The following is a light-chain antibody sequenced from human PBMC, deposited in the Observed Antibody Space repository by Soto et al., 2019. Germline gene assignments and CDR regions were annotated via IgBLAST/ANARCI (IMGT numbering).Light chain of an antibody. CDR2: DAS. Sequence: EIVLTQSPATLSLSPGERATLSCRASQSVSSYLAWYQQKPGQAPRLLIYDASNSATGIPARFSGSGSGTVFTLTISSLEPEDFAVYYSKQRRAFGGGTKVEIK. CDR3: KQRRA. V-gene: IGKV3-11*01. CDR1: QSVSSY. J-gene: IGKJ4*01.